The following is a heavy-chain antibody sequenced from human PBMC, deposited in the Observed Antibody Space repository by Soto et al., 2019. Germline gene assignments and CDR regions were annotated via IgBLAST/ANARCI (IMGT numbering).Heavy chain of an antibody. CDR2: IWYDGSNK. J-gene: IGHJ4*02. CDR1: GFTFSSYG. CDR3: ARDASSSGTGDY. D-gene: IGHD1-1*01. Sequence: GGSLRLSCAASGFTFSSYGMHWVRQAPGKGLEWVAVIWYDGSNKYYADSVRGRFTISRDNSKNTLYLQMNSLRAEDTAVYYCARDASSSGTGDYWGQGTLVTVSS. V-gene: IGHV3-33*01.